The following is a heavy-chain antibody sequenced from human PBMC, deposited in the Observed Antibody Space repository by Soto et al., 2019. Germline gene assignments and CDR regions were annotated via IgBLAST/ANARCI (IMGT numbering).Heavy chain of an antibody. J-gene: IGHJ4*02. CDR1: GYTFTSYG. Sequence: QAQLVQSGAEVKKPGASVKVSCKASGYTFTSYGISWVRQAPGQGLEWMGWINAYNGNTNYAQKLQGRVTMTRDTSTSTASMEVRSLRSDDTAVYYCAREAPQFGYWGQGTLVTVSS. D-gene: IGHD3-10*01. CDR3: AREAPQFGY. CDR2: INAYNGNT. V-gene: IGHV1-18*01.